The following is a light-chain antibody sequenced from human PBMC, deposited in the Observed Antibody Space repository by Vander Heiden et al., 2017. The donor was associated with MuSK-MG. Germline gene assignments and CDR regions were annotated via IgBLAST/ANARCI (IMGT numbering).Light chain of an antibody. CDR1: QSVSSY. V-gene: IGKV3-11*01. CDR3: QQRNNLWT. Sequence: EIVLTQSPATLSLSPGERAILSCRASQSVSSYLDWYQQKPGQAPRLLIYDASNRATGIPDRFSGSGSGTDFTLTSSSLEPEDFAVYYLQQRNNLWTFGQGTKVEIK. J-gene: IGKJ1*01. CDR2: DAS.